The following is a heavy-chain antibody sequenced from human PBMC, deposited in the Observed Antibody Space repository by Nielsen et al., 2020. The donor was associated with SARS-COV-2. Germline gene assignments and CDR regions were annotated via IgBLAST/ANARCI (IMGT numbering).Heavy chain of an antibody. CDR1: GYTFTSYA. V-gene: IGHV1-3*01. J-gene: IGHJ6*02. CDR2: INAGNGNT. CDR3: AREIVVVPAAAYYYYYGMDV. D-gene: IGHD2-2*01. Sequence: ASVKVSCKASGYTFTSYAMHWVRQAPGQRLEWMGWINAGNGNTKYSQKFQGRVTITRDTSASTAYMELSSLRSEDTAVYYCAREIVVVPAAAYYYYYGMDVWGQGTTFTVSS.